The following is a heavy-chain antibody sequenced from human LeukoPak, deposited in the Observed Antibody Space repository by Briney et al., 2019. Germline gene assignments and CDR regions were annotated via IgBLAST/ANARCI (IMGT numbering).Heavy chain of an antibody. D-gene: IGHD5-18*01. J-gene: IGHJ5*02. V-gene: IGHV3-11*04. Sequence: PGGSLRLSCAASGFTFSDYYMSWLRQAPGKGREWVSYISSSGSTIYYADSVKGRFTISRDNAKNSLYLQMNSLRAEDMAVYYCARDAQLWSNWFDPWGQGTLVTVSS. CDR2: ISSSGSTI. CDR1: GFTFSDYY. CDR3: ARDAQLWSNWFDP.